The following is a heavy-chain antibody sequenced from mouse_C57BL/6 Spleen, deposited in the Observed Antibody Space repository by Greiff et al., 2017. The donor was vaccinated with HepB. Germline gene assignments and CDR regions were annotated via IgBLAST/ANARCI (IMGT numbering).Heavy chain of an antibody. D-gene: IGHD2-4*01. CDR2: IYPGDGDT. CDR3: AKPHYDYDVFDY. CDR1: GYAFSSSW. V-gene: IGHV1-82*01. Sequence: VQLQQSGPELVKPGASVKISCKASGYAFSSSWMNWVKQRPGKGLEWIGRIYPGDGDTNYNGKFKGKATLTADKSSSTAYMQLSSLTSEDSAVYFCAKPHYDYDVFDYWGQGTTLTVSS. J-gene: IGHJ2*01.